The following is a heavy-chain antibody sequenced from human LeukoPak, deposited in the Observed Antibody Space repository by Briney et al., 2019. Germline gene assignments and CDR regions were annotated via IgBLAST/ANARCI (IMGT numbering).Heavy chain of an antibody. CDR2: IYHSGST. Sequence: SETLSLTCAVPGYSISSGYYWGWIRQPPGKGLEWIGSIYHSGSTYYNPSLKSRVTISVDTSKNQFSLKLSSVTAADTAVYYCARRLRKTFDAFDIWGQGTMVTVSS. D-gene: IGHD4-17*01. CDR1: GYSISSGYY. J-gene: IGHJ3*02. V-gene: IGHV4-38-2*01. CDR3: ARRLRKTFDAFDI.